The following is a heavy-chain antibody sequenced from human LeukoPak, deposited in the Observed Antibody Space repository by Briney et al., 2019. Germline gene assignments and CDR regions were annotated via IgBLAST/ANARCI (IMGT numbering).Heavy chain of an antibody. J-gene: IGHJ4*02. V-gene: IGHV1-2*02. CDR1: GYTFTGYS. CDR3: ARYSTVTVYYFDY. Sequence: ASVNVSCKASGYTFTGYSMHWVRQAPGQGLEWMGWINPNTGGTNYAQKFQGRVTMTRDTYISTAYMELSRLRSDDTAIYYCARYSTVTVYYFDYWGQGTLVTVSS. D-gene: IGHD4-17*01. CDR2: INPNTGGT.